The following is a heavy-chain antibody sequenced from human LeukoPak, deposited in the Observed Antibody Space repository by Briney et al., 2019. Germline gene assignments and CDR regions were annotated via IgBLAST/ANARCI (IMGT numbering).Heavy chain of an antibody. CDR3: ASDPQIRVQQWSNWFDP. CDR1: GGSISSSSYY. Sequence: PSETLSLTCTVSGGSISSSSYYWGWIRQPPGRGLEWIGSIYYSGSTYYNPSLKSRVTISVDTSKNQFSLKLSSVTAADTAVYYCASDPQIRVQQWSNWFDPWGQGILVTVSS. V-gene: IGHV4-39*07. J-gene: IGHJ5*02. CDR2: IYYSGST. D-gene: IGHD1-1*01.